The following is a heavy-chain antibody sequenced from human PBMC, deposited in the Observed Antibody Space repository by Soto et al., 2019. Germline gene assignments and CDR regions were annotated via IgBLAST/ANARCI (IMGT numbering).Heavy chain of an antibody. CDR1: GFAFSSYA. CDR2: IGGSGGST. Sequence: PGGSLRLSCAASGFAFSSYAMNWVRQAPGKGLEWVSVIGGSGGSTDYADFAEGRFTISRDNSQNTLYLQMNSLRAEDTAVYYCARDPQIFWGQGTLVTVS. V-gene: IGHV3-23*01. J-gene: IGHJ4*02. CDR3: ARDPQIF. D-gene: IGHD3-3*01.